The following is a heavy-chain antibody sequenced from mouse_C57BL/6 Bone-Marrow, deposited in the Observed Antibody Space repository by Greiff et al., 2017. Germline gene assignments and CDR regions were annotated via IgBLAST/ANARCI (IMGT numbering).Heavy chain of an antibody. J-gene: IGHJ4*01. CDR3: TVDDYDVGYSAMDY. CDR1: GFTFSNYW. CDR2: IRLKSGNYAT. Sequence: EVKLEESGGGLVQPGGSMKLSCVASGFTFSNYWMNWVRQSPEKGLEWVAQIRLKSGNYATHYEESVKGRFTISRDDSQCSVYLQMDNLRAEDTGIYYCTVDDYDVGYSAMDYWGQGTSVTVSS. V-gene: IGHV6-3*01. D-gene: IGHD2-4*01.